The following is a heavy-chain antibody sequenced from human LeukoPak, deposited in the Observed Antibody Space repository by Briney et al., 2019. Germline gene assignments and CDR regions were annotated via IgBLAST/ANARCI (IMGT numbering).Heavy chain of an antibody. J-gene: IGHJ4*02. D-gene: IGHD6-19*01. CDR3: AKGWYSSGWYLDY. Sequence: GGSLRLSCAASGFTFSNYWMHWVRQAPGKGLEWVAVIWYDGSNKYYADSVKGRFTISRDNSKNTLYLQMNSLRAEDTAVYYCAKGWYSSGWYLDYWGQGTLVTVSS. CDR2: IWYDGSNK. CDR1: GFTFSNYW. V-gene: IGHV3-33*06.